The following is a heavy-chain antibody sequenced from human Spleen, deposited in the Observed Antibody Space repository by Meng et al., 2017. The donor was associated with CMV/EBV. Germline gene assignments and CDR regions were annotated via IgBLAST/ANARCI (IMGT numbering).Heavy chain of an antibody. J-gene: IGHJ4*02. Sequence: NDGNSWMQQASGEGQELMKWISGYNTNTKSALKIQDRITMTIGTTARTAYMKLRSLRANDTSVYYSARDRVEGYCSSSNCRFFDYWGQGTLVTVSS. CDR3: ARDRVEGYCSSSNCRFFDY. CDR2: ISGYNTNT. CDR1: NDG. D-gene: IGHD2-2*01. V-gene: IGHV1-18*01.